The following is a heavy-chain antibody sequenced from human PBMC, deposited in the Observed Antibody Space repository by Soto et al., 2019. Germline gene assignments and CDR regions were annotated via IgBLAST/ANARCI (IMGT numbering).Heavy chain of an antibody. CDR1: GFIYRKYT. CDR2: VWYDGSKK. D-gene: IGHD1-26*01. Sequence: QEQLVESGGGVVQPGRSLRLSCAASGFIYRKYTMQWARQAPGKGVEWVAVVWYDGSKKYYADSVKGRFTISRDNSKNTLYWRMNSLNVDATAVYYCARDAFGRGGWGGGFDIWGQGTMVTVSS. J-gene: IGHJ3*02. V-gene: IGHV3-33*01. CDR3: ARDAFGRGGWGGGFDI.